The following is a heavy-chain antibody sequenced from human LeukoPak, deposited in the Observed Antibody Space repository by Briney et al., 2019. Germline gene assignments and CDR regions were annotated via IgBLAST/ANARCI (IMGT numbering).Heavy chain of an antibody. CDR2: INPSGGST. Sequence: ASVKVSRKASGYTFTSYYMHWVRQAPGQGLEWMGIINPSGGSTSYAQKFQGRVTMTRDTSTSTVYMELSSLRSEGTAVYYCARDEAEYYGSGSYYDYFDYWGQGTLVTVSS. V-gene: IGHV1-46*01. CDR1: GYTFTSYY. D-gene: IGHD3-10*01. CDR3: ARDEAEYYGSGSYYDYFDY. J-gene: IGHJ4*02.